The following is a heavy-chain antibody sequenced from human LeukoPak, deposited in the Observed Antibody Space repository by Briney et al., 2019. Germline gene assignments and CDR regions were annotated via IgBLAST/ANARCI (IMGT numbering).Heavy chain of an antibody. CDR3: ARYRHLGY. CDR2: INQNGGEK. J-gene: IGHJ4*02. CDR1: GFTFSSNY. Sequence: GGSLRLSCAASGFTFSSNYMNWVRQAPGKGLEWVANINQNGGEKYYVDSVKGRFTISRDNGKNSLYLQMNSLRAEDTAVYYCARYRHLGYWGQGTLVTVSS. V-gene: IGHV3-7*01.